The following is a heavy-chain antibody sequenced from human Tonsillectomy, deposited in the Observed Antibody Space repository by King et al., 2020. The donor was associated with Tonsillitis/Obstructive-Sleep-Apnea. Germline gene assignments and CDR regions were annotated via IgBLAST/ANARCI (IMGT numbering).Heavy chain of an antibody. J-gene: IGHJ4*02. CDR1: GFTLSDYA. CDR2: MSYDGSTK. V-gene: IGHV3-30*04. D-gene: IGHD6-6*01. Sequence: VQLVESGGGVVQPGRSLRLSCAASGFTLSDYAMHWVRQAPGKGLQWVAVMSYDGSTKYYADSVKGRFTIASDKSKNTLDLQINSLGGEDTAVYYCAKSRGSSSGFDFFFDYWGQGTLVTVSS. CDR3: AKSRGSSSGFDFFFDY.